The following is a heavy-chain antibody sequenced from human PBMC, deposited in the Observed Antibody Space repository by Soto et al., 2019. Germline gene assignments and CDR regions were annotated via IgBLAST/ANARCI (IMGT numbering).Heavy chain of an antibody. J-gene: IGHJ4*02. CDR2: IYPGDSET. CDR3: ARSPRSSPYFDY. V-gene: IGHV5-51*01. CDR1: GYTFSNFW. D-gene: IGHD6-13*01. Sequence: GESLKISCQCSGYTFSNFWIAWVRQLPGIGLEYMGIIYPGDSETRYSPSFHGKVTISADRSIGTAYLQWSSLEASDSAFYFCARSPRSSPYFDYWGQGALVTVSS.